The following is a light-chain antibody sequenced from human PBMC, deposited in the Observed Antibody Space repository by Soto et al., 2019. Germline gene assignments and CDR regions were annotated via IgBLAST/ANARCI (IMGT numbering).Light chain of an antibody. J-gene: IGKJ1*01. CDR3: QQYSNWWT. Sequence: EIVMTQSPATLSVSPGERATLSCRASQSVSRSLAWYQQKPGQAPRLLIYGASTRATGIPARFSGSGSGTDFTLTISSPQSEDFAVYYCQQYSNWWTFGQGTNVDIK. CDR2: GAS. V-gene: IGKV3-15*01. CDR1: QSVSRS.